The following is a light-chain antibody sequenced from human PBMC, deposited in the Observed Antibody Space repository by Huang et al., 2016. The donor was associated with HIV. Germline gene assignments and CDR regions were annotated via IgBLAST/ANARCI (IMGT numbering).Light chain of an antibody. J-gene: IGKJ1*01. CDR1: QGIGNS. CDR2: ATS. Sequence: DIQMTQSPSSLSASVGDRVTITCRASQGIGNSLAWYQQKPEKAPRLLLYATSALESGVPSRFSGSGSVTHYTLTINTRQPEDIASYYCQQYHSLPWTFGQGTKVEIK. V-gene: IGKV1-NL1*01. CDR3: QQYHSLPWT.